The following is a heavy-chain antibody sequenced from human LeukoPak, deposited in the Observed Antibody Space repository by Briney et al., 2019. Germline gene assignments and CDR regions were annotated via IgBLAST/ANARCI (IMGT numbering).Heavy chain of an antibody. CDR1: GFTFSSYG. J-gene: IGHJ5*02. V-gene: IGHV3-33*01. CDR2: IWYDGSNK. CDR3: ARDQGGIAAAGKGETNWFDP. Sequence: GRSLRLSCAASGFTFSSYGMHWVRQAPGKGLEWVAVIWYDGSNKYYADSVEGRLTISRDNSKNTLYLQMNSLRAEDTAVYYCARDQGGIAAAGKGETNWFDPWGQGTLVTVSS. D-gene: IGHD6-13*01.